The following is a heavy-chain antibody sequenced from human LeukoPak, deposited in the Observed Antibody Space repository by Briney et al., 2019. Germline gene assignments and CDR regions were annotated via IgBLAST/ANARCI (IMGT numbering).Heavy chain of an antibody. CDR3: ARDVGRVGAPDY. J-gene: IGHJ4*02. CDR2: ISSSSSYI. V-gene: IGHV3-21*01. CDR1: GFTFSSYG. Sequence: PGGSLRLSCAASGFTFSSYGMNWVRQAPGKGLEWVSSISSSSSYIYYADSVKGRFTISRDNAKNSLYLQMNSLRAEDTAVYYCARDVGRVGAPDYWGQGTLVTVSS. D-gene: IGHD1-26*01.